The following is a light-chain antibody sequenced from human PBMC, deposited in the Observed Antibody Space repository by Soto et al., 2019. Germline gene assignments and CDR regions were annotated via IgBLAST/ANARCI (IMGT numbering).Light chain of an antibody. V-gene: IGKV1-5*01. CDR3: QHYNNYPWT. Sequence: DIQMTQSPSTLSASVGDSVTITCRASQSISGRLAWYQQKPGKAPKLLIYDASSLEGWVPSRFSGSGSGTEFTPTISGLQPDDFATYYCQHYNNYPWTFGQGTNVEI. J-gene: IGKJ1*01. CDR1: QSISGR. CDR2: DAS.